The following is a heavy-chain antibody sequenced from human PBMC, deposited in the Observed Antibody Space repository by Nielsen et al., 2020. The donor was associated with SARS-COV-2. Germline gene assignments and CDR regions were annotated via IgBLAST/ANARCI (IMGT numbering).Heavy chain of an antibody. CDR3: AGGSGSYSYYYGMDV. Sequence: GESLKISCAASGFTFSSYGMHWVRQAPGKGLEWVAVISYDGSNKYYADSVKGRFTISRDNSKNTLYLQMNSLRAEDTVVYYCAGGSGSYSYYYGMDVWGQGTTVTVSS. D-gene: IGHD3-10*01. V-gene: IGHV3-30*19. CDR2: ISYDGSNK. CDR1: GFTFSSYG. J-gene: IGHJ6*02.